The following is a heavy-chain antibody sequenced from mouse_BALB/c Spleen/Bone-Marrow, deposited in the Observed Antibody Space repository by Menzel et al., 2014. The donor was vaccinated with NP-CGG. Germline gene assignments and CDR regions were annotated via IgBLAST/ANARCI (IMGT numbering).Heavy chain of an antibody. CDR2: INPSNGGT. D-gene: IGHD1-1*01. CDR3: TRGSYGSSQYYFDY. CDR1: GYTFTSFY. Sequence: QVQLQHSGAELVKPGASVKLSCKASGYTFTSFYMYWVKQRPGQGLEWIGGINPSNGGTNFNEKFKSKATLTLDKSSSTAHMQLSSLTSEDSAVYYCTRGSYGSSQYYFDYWGQGTTLTVSS. V-gene: IGHV1S81*02. J-gene: IGHJ2*01.